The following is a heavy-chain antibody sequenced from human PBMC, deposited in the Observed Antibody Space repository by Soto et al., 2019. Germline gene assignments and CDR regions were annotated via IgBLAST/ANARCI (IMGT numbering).Heavy chain of an antibody. CDR1: GGSFSGYY. J-gene: IGHJ4*02. Sequence: SETLSLTCAVYGGSFSGYYWSWIRPPPGKGLEWIGEINHSGSTNYNPSLKSRVTISVDTSKNQFSLKLSSVTAADTAVYYCARGQTDHKYRTADKYSSSSYIHYWGQGTLVTVPQ. CDR3: ARGQTDHKYRTADKYSSSSYIHY. D-gene: IGHD6-6*01. CDR2: INHSGST. V-gene: IGHV4-34*01.